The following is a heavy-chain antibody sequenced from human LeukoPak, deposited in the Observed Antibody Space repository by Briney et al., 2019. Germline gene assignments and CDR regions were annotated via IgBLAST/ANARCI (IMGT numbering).Heavy chain of an antibody. CDR1: GGSFSGYY. D-gene: IGHD3-3*01. CDR3: ARDRVEWFHCGMDV. V-gene: IGHV4-34*01. CDR2: INHSGST. Sequence: SETLSLTCAVYGGSFSGYYWSWIRQPPGKGLEWIGEINHSGSTNYNPSLKSRVTMSVDTSKNQFSLKLSSVTAADTAVYYCARDRVEWFHCGMDVWGQGTTVTVSS. J-gene: IGHJ6*02.